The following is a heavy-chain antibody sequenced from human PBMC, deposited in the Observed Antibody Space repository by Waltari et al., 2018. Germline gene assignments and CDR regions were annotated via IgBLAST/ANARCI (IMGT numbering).Heavy chain of an antibody. Sequence: EVYLAESGGGLVRPGGSLRLSCEGSGFTFSSYWMTWVRQAPGKGLEWVANIKEDGSQTYYVDSVKGRFTISRDNSKKSVYLQMNSLRGEDTAVYYCARDGYCSGEHCYSVGTLDSWGRGTRVSVSS. V-gene: IGHV3-7*01. CDR3: ARDGYCSGEHCYSVGTLDS. CDR2: IKEDGSQT. CDR1: GFTFSSYW. D-gene: IGHD2-15*01. J-gene: IGHJ4*02.